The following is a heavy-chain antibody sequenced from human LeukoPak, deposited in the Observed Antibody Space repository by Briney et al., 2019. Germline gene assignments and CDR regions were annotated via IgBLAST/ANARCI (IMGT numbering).Heavy chain of an antibody. D-gene: IGHD6-19*01. J-gene: IGHJ4*02. CDR3: ARVIAVAGNYYFDY. CDR2: INSDGSST. V-gene: IGHV3-74*01. CDR1: GFTFSSYW. Sequence: GGSLRLSCAASGFTFSSYWMHWVRQAPGKGLVWVSRINSDGSSTSYADSVKGRFTISRDNAKNTLYLQMNSLRAEDTAVYYRARVIAVAGNYYFDYWGQGTLVTVSS.